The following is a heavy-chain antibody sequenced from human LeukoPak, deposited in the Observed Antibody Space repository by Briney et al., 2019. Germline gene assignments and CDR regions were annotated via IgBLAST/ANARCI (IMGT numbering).Heavy chain of an antibody. CDR1: GGSISSGSYY. CDR2: IYTSGST. V-gene: IGHV4-61*02. CDR3: AREGTGRFLEWLNYYYYMDV. D-gene: IGHD3-3*01. J-gene: IGHJ6*03. Sequence: SETLSLTCTVSGGSISSGSYYWSWIRQPAGKGLEWIGRIYTSGSTNYNPSLKSRVTLSVDTSKNQLSLKLSSVTAADTAVYYCAREGTGRFLEWLNYYYYMDVWGKGTTVTVSS.